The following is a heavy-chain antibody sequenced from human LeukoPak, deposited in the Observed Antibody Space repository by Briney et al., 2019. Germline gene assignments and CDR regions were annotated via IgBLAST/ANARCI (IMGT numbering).Heavy chain of an antibody. D-gene: IGHD6-19*01. J-gene: IGHJ4*02. Sequence: GESLKISCRVSGYAFASYWIGWVRQVPGKGLEWMGIIYPGDSDTRYSPSFQGQVTISADKSISTAYLQWSSLKASDTAMYYCARHAWLEENDYWGQGTLVTVSS. CDR2: IYPGDSDT. V-gene: IGHV5-51*01. CDR3: ARHAWLEENDY. CDR1: GYAFASYW.